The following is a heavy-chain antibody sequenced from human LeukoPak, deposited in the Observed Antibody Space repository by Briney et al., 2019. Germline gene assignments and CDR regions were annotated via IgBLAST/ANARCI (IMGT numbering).Heavy chain of an antibody. V-gene: IGHV3-7*01. Sequence: GGSLRLSCAASGFRFNTYWMSWVRQAPGKGLEWVANIKQDGNEKYYADSVKGRFTISRDNGKNSLDLQMNSLRAEDTAVYYCAELGITMIGGVWGKGTTVTISS. CDR3: AELGITMIGGV. D-gene: IGHD3-10*02. CDR1: GFRFNTYW. CDR2: IKQDGNEK. J-gene: IGHJ6*04.